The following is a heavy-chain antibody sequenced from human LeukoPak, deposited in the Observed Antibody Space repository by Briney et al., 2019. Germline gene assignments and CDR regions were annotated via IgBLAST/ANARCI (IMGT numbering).Heavy chain of an antibody. J-gene: IGHJ5*02. Sequence: SETLPLTCTVSGGSISSYYWSWIRQPPGKGLEWIGYIYYSGSTNYNPSLKSRVTISVDTSKNQFSLKLSSVTAADTAVYYCARGGDYYDSSGYYNWFDPWGQGTLVTVSS. CDR1: GGSISSYY. D-gene: IGHD3-22*01. V-gene: IGHV4-59*01. CDR3: ARGGDYYDSSGYYNWFDP. CDR2: IYYSGST.